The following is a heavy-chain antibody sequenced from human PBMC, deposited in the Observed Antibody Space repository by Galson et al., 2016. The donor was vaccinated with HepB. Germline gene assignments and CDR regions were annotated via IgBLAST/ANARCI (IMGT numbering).Heavy chain of an antibody. CDR1: GFDFSSYR. CDR3: ARDRGPFDAFDI. J-gene: IGHJ3*02. CDR2: IRSSSNFI. D-gene: IGHD3-10*01. Sequence: SLRLSCAASGFDFSSYRMNWVRQAPGKGLDWVATIRSSSNFIYYADSVKGRFTISRDNAEDSLDLQMNSLRAEDTAVYYCARDRGPFDAFDIWGRGTMVTVSS. V-gene: IGHV3-21*01.